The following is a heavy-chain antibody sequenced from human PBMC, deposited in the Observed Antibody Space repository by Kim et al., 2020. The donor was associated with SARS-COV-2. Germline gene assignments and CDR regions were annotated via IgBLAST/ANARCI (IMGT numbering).Heavy chain of an antibody. J-gene: IGHJ4*02. D-gene: IGHD2-15*01. Sequence: PSLKGRVPISVDTSQNQFSLKRSSVTAADTAVYYCARKYCSGGSCSYFDYWGQGTLVTVSS. V-gene: IGHV4-31*02. CDR3: ARKYCSGGSCSYFDY.